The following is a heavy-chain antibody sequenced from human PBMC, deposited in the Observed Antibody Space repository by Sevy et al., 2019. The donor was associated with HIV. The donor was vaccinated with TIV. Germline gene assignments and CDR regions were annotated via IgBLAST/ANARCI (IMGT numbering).Heavy chain of an antibody. V-gene: IGHV3-23*01. CDR2: ISGSRETT. Sequence: GGSLRLSCAASGFTFSSYAMDWVRQAPGKGLEWVSTISGSRETTYYADSVKGGFTISRDHSQDTVFLQMNSLRAEDTAVYYCSKRGNGWYELDYWGRGPLVTVSS. D-gene: IGHD6-19*01. CDR1: GFTFSSYA. J-gene: IGHJ4*02. CDR3: SKRGNGWYELDY.